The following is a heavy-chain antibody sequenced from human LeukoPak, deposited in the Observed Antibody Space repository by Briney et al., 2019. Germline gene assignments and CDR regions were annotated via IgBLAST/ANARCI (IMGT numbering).Heavy chain of an antibody. CDR1: GFTVSSHY. Sequence: GGSLRLSCAASGFTVSSHYISWVRQAPGKGLEWVSIIYSGGDTYYADSVRGRFTISRDNSENTLYLLMNSLRAEDTAVYYCAAYSYGSFPPKNFDYWGQGTLVTVSS. J-gene: IGHJ4*02. CDR2: IYSGGDT. V-gene: IGHV3-66*01. CDR3: AAYSYGSFPPKNFDY. D-gene: IGHD3-10*01.